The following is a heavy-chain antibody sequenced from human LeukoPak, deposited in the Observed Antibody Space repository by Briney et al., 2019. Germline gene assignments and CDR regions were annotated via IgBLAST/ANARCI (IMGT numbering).Heavy chain of an antibody. CDR1: GVTVSRNY. J-gene: IGHJ3*02. V-gene: IGHV3-53*05. CDR3: ARIYGSVEHAFDI. Sequence: PGGSLRLSCAASGVTVSRNYMTWVRQAPGKGLKWVSIIYGGGTTDYADSVKGRFTISRDNAKNSLYLQMNSLRSEDTAVYYCARIYGSVEHAFDIWGQGTMVTVSS. D-gene: IGHD3-10*01. CDR2: IYGGGTT.